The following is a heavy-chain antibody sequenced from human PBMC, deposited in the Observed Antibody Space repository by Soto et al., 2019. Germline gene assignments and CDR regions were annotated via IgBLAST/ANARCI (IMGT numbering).Heavy chain of an antibody. D-gene: IGHD5-18*01. Sequence: ASVKVSCKASGYRFTGYGLHWVRQAPGQELQWMGWINPNSGGTNYAQKFQGWVTMTRDTSISTAYMELSRLRSDDTAVYYCARARERWLQPDYYYYGMDVWGQGTTVTVSS. CDR2: INPNSGGT. CDR3: ARARERWLQPDYYYYGMDV. CDR1: GYRFTGYG. J-gene: IGHJ6*02. V-gene: IGHV1-2*04.